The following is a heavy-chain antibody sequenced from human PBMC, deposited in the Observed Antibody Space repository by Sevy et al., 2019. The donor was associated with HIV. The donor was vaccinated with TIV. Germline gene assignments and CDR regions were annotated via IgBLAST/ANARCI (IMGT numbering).Heavy chain of an antibody. D-gene: IGHD2-2*01. CDR1: GGPISTCTNF. J-gene: IGHJ4*02. CDR3: VRGRSTFFDD. CDR2: IYCGGST. Sequence: SETLSLTCIVSGGPISTCTNFWGWLRQPPGKGLEWIGSIYCGGSTYYNPSLKIRVAISIAPSKNQFSLKVNSVSAADTAVYYCVRGRSTFFDDWGQGALVTVSS. V-gene: IGHV4-39*01.